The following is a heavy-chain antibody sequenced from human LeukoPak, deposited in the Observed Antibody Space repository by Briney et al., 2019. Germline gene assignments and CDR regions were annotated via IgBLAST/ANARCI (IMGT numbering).Heavy chain of an antibody. Sequence: PSETLSLTCTVSGGSISSSNWWSWVRQHPGKGLEWIGYIYYSGSTYYNPSLKSRVTISVDTSKNQFSLKLSSVTAADTAVYYCARAAEEEYFDYWGQGTLVTVSS. CDR1: GGSISSSNW. CDR3: ARAAEEEYFDY. CDR2: IYYSGST. J-gene: IGHJ4*02. V-gene: IGHV4-31*03.